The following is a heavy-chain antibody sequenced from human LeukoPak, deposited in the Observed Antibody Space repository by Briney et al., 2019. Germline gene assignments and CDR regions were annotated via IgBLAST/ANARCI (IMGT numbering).Heavy chain of an antibody. CDR3: ARRVPGRSGNWFDP. J-gene: IGHJ5*02. CDR1: GGSISNNDYF. V-gene: IGHV4-39*01. CDR2: MNYGGST. D-gene: IGHD2-2*01. Sequence: KPSETLSLTCTVSGGSISNNDYFWGWIRQPPGKGLEWIGSMNYGGSTHDSPSLKSRVTISVDTSKNQVSLKLSSVTAADTAVYYCARRVPGRSGNWFDPWGQGTLVTVSS.